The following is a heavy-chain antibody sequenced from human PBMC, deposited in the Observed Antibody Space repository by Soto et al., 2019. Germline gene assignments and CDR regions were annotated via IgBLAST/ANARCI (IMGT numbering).Heavy chain of an antibody. CDR2: INPNSGGT. V-gene: IGHV1-2*04. D-gene: IGHD3-22*01. J-gene: IGHJ1*01. Sequence: QVQLVQSGAEVKKPGASVKVSCKASGYTFTGYYMHWVRQAPGQGLEWMGWINPNSGGTNYAQKFQGWVTRTRDTSISTAYMELSRLRSDDTAVYYCARDLSSVGNYYDSSGYSFQHWGQGTLVTVSS. CDR1: GYTFTGYY. CDR3: ARDLSSVGNYYDSSGYSFQH.